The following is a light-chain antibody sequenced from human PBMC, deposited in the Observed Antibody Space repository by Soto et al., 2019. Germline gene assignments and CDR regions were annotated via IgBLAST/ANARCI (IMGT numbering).Light chain of an antibody. CDR3: QQYNSYSIT. CDR1: QTLSNSF. J-gene: IGKJ5*01. CDR2: DTS. V-gene: IGKV3-20*01. Sequence: EIALTQSPGTLSLSPGERATLXWRASQTLSNSFIAWYQHKPGQAPRLLVYDTSTRATGIPGRYSGSGSGTDFTLTISSLQPDDFATYYCQQYNSYSITFGQGTRLEIK.